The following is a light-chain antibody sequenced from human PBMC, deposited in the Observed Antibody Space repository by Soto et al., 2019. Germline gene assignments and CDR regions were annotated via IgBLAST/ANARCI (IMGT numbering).Light chain of an antibody. Sequence: EFVLTQSPVTLSLSPGERATLSCRASQSLANSFIAWYQQKPGQAPRVLIYGASTRATGIADRFSGSGSGTDFTLTINRLDPEDLAVYYCHQYGSSPLTFGGGTKVDIK. J-gene: IGKJ4*01. CDR3: HQYGSSPLT. CDR1: QSLANSF. CDR2: GAS. V-gene: IGKV3-20*01.